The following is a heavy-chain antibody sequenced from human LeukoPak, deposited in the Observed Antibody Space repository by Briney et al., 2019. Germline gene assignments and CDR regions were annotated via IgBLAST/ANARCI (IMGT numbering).Heavy chain of an antibody. CDR1: GGTFSSYA. CDR2: IIPIFGTA. CDR3: ARGGRYFDWPYFDY. V-gene: IGHV1-69*05. D-gene: IGHD3-9*01. Sequence: ASVKVSCKASGGTFSSYAISWVRQAPGQGLEWMGRIIPIFGTANYAQKFKGRVTITTDESTSTAYMELSSLRSEDTAVYYCARGGRYFDWPYFDYWGQGTLVTVSS. J-gene: IGHJ4*02.